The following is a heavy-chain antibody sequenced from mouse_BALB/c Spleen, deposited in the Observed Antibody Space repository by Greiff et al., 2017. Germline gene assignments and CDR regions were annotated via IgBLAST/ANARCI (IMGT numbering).Heavy chain of an antibody. V-gene: IGHV1-20*02. CDR2: INPYNGDT. Sequence: VQLQQSGPELVKPGASVKISCKASGYSFTGYFMNWVMQSHGKSLEWIGRINPYNGDTFYNQKFKGKATLTVDKSSSTAHMELRSLASEDSAVYYCARGGYYYGSSYAFDYWGQGTTLTVSS. CDR3: ARGGYYYGSSYAFDY. CDR1: GYSFTGYF. D-gene: IGHD1-1*01. J-gene: IGHJ2*01.